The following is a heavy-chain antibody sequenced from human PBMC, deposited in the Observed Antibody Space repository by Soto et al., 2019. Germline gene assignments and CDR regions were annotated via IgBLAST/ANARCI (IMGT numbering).Heavy chain of an antibody. D-gene: IGHD2-15*01. CDR3: ASPVGYCSGGSCYNEDAFDI. Sequence: ASVKVSCKASGYTFTSYGISWVRQAPGQRLERMGWISAYNGNTNYAQKLQGRVTMTTDTSTSTAYMELRSLRSDDTAVYYCASPVGYCSGGSCYNEDAFDIWGQGTMVTVSS. J-gene: IGHJ3*02. CDR2: ISAYNGNT. CDR1: GYTFTSYG. V-gene: IGHV1-18*01.